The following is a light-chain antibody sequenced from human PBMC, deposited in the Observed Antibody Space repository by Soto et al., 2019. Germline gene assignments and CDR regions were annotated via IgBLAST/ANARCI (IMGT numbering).Light chain of an antibody. J-gene: IGKJ1*01. Sequence: DSQMTQYPSTLSSTAGDIVTITCRASQSISSWLAWYQQKPGKAPKLLIYDASNLESGVPSRFSGSGSGTEFTLTISNLQPDDFTTYYCQQYENYWTFGQGTKVDI. V-gene: IGKV1-5*01. CDR1: QSISSW. CDR2: DAS. CDR3: QQYENYWT.